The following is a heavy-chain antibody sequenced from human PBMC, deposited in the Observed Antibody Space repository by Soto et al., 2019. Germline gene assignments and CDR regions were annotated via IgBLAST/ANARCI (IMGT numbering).Heavy chain of an antibody. CDR2: MFYTGSY. D-gene: IGHD1-7*01. CDR3: ATGNYGYYFDD. J-gene: IGHJ4*02. CDR1: GASISSYY. Sequence: SETLSLTCTVSGASISSYYWSCIRQPPWKGLEWIVNMFYTGSYDYNPSLKSRVTISLDTSKNQFSLKLNSVTAADTAVYYCATGNYGYYFDDWGQGTPVTVSS. V-gene: IGHV4-59*01.